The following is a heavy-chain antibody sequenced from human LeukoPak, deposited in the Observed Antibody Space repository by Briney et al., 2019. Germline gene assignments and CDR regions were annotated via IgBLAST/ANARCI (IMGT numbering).Heavy chain of an antibody. J-gene: IGHJ5*02. CDR1: GYSISNNFY. CDR2: INHSWST. Sequence: SETLSLTCTVSGYSISNNFYWAWIRQSPGKGLEWIVSINHSWSTYYNPSLKSRVTISVDTSKNQFSLKLTSVTAADTAVYYCARARGRTTSYSSGWIKRPDNWFDPWGQGTLVTVSS. V-gene: IGHV4-38-2*02. CDR3: ARARGRTTSYSSGWIKRPDNWFDP. D-gene: IGHD6-19*01.